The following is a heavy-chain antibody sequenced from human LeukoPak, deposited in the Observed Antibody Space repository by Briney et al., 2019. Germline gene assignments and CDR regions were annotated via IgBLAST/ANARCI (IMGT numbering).Heavy chain of an antibody. V-gene: IGHV5-51*01. CDR2: IYPGDSDT. J-gene: IGHJ5*02. CDR1: GYSFTSYW. Sequence: GESLKISCKGSGYSFTSYWIGWVRQMPGKGLEWMGIIYPGDSDTRYSPSFQGQVTISADKSISPAYLQWSSLKASDTAMYYCASLETLLGFGDLLWSWFDPWRQGTLVTVSS. CDR3: ASLETLLGFGDLLWSWFDP. D-gene: IGHD3-10*01.